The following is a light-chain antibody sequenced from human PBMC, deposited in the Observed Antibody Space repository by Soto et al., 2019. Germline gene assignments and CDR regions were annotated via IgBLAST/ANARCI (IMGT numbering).Light chain of an antibody. Sequence: QSALTQPASVSGSPGQSITISCTGTSSGVGGYNYVSWYQQHPGKAPKLMISDVSNRPSGVSNRCSASKSGNSASLTIPGLQTEDEADYYCLSYTTISTYVFGTGTKVTAL. CDR3: LSYTTISTYV. CDR2: DVS. CDR1: SSGVGGYNY. V-gene: IGLV2-14*03. J-gene: IGLJ1*01.